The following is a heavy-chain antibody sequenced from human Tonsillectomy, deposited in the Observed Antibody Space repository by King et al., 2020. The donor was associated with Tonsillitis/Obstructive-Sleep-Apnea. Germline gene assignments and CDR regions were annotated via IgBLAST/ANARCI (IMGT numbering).Heavy chain of an antibody. CDR1: GGSISSYY. J-gene: IGHJ4*02. D-gene: IGHD5-18*01. CDR3: ARATAMLTYFHY. V-gene: IGHV4-59*01. CDR2: IYYRGST. Sequence: VQLQESGPGLVKPSETLSLTCTVSGGSISSYYWSWIRQPPGKGLEWIGYIYYRGSTNYNPSLKSRVTISVDTSKNQFSLKLSSVTAADTAVYYCARATAMLTYFHYWGQGTLVTVSS.